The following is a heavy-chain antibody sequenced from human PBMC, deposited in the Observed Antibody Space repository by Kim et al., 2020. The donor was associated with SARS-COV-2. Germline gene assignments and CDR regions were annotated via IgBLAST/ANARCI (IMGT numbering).Heavy chain of an antibody. V-gene: IGHV3-23*01. CDR2: IRDSGGST. CDR3: AKVTSGSSGWFEYFQH. Sequence: GGSLRLSCAASGFTFNNYAMSWVRQAPGKGLEWVSGIRDSGGSTKYADSVKGRFSISRGNSKNTLYLQMDSLRAEDTAVYYCAKVTSGSSGWFEYFQHWGQGTLVTVSS. J-gene: IGHJ1*01. D-gene: IGHD6-19*01. CDR1: GFTFNNYA.